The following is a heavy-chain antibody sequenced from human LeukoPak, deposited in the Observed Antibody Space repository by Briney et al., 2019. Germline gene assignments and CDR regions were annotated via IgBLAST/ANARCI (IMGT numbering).Heavy chain of an antibody. CDR1: GFTFSSYA. CDR3: AREIMITFGGVIAMDY. Sequence: GGSLRLSCAASGFTFSSYAMHWVRQAPGKGLEWVAVISYDGSNKYYADSVNGRFTISRDNSKNTLYLQMNSLRAEDTAVYYCAREIMITFGGVIAMDYWGQGTLVTVSS. J-gene: IGHJ4*02. D-gene: IGHD3-16*02. V-gene: IGHV3-30-3*01. CDR2: ISYDGSNK.